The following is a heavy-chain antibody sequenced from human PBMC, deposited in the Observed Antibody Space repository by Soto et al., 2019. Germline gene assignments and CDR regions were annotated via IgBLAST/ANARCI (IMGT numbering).Heavy chain of an antibody. Sequence: PGGSLRLSCAASGFTFSSYSMNWVRQAPGKGLEWVSYISSSSSTIYYADSVKGRFTISRDNAKNSLYLQMNSLRAEDTAVYYCARDGPGVGDSHDAFDIWGQGTMVTVSS. V-gene: IGHV3-48*04. CDR3: ARDGPGVGDSHDAFDI. CDR1: GFTFSSYS. J-gene: IGHJ3*02. D-gene: IGHD2-21*01. CDR2: ISSSSSTI.